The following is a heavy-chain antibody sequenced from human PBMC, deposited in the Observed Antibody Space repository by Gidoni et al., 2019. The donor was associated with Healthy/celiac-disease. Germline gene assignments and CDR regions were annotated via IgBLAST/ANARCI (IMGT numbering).Heavy chain of an antibody. Sequence: GLEWIGSIYHSGSTYYNPSLKSRVTISVDTSKNQFSLKLSSVTAADTAVYYCARVGPLMWLTSGAFDIWGQGTMVTVSS. CDR3: ARVGPLMWLTSGAFDI. J-gene: IGHJ3*02. D-gene: IGHD6-19*01. CDR2: IYHSGST. V-gene: IGHV4-38-2*02.